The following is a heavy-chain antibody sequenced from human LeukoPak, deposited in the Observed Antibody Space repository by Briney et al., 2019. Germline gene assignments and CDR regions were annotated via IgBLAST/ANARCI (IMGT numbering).Heavy chain of an antibody. D-gene: IGHD5-18*01. CDR1: GYSISSGYY. CDR2: IYHSGST. CDR3: ARVVGSHGYGRAGYYFDY. Sequence: SETLFLTCTVSGYSISSGYYWGWIRQPPGKGLEWIGSIYHSGSTYYNPSLKSRVTISVDTSKNQFSLKLSSVTAADTAVYYCARVVGSHGYGRAGYYFDYWGQGTLVTVSS. V-gene: IGHV4-38-2*02. J-gene: IGHJ4*02.